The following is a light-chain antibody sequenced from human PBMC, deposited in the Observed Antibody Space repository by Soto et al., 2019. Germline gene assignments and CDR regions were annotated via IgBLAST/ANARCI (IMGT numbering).Light chain of an antibody. CDR1: QPIHSY. CDR3: HQTYSPPLG. CDR2: AVS. J-gene: IGKJ5*01. V-gene: IGKV1-39*01. Sequence: DLQMTQSPSSLSASVGDTVSITCRASQPIHSYLNWYQQSPGKAPKLLISAVSSLQSGVPSRFSGSGSGTDFTLTISSLQPEDFATYYCHQTYSPPLGFGQGTRVENK.